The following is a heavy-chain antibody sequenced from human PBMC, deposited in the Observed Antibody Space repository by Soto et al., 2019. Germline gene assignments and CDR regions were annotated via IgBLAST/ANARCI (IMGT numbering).Heavy chain of an antibody. CDR3: ARDSPAKITMMPPYFDY. CDR1: GFTFSSYE. D-gene: IGHD3-22*01. V-gene: IGHV3-48*03. Sequence: PGGSLRLSCAASGFTFSSYEMNWVRQAPGKGLEWVSYISSSGSTIYYADSVKGRFTISRDNAKNSLYLQMNSLRAEDTAVYYCARDSPAKITMMPPYFDYWGQGTLVTVSS. J-gene: IGHJ4*02. CDR2: ISSSGSTI.